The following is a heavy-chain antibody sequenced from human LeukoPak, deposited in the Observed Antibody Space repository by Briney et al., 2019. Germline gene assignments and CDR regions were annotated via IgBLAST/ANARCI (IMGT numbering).Heavy chain of an antibody. D-gene: IGHD6-19*01. CDR1: GFTFSSYG. CDR3: AKVKEMYSSGSYYFDY. Sequence: GRSLRLSCAASGFTFSSYGMHWVRQAPGKGLEWVAVISNDGFNPYYADSVKGRFTISRDNSKNTLWLQMNSLRAEDTAVYYCAKVKEMYSSGSYYFDYWGQGTLVTVSS. CDR2: ISNDGFNP. V-gene: IGHV3-30*18. J-gene: IGHJ4*02.